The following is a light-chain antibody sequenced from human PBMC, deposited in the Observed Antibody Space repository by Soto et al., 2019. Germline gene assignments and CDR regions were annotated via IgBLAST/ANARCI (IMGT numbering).Light chain of an antibody. V-gene: IGLV2-8*01. Sequence: QSVLTQPPSASGSPGQSVTSSCAGTSSDVGGYNYVSWYQQYPGKVPKLMIYEVSERPSGAPDRFSGSKSGNTAFLTVSGLQAEDEADYYCLSYADTAYVFGTGTKVTVL. J-gene: IGLJ1*01. CDR2: EVS. CDR1: SSDVGGYNY. CDR3: LSYADTAYV.